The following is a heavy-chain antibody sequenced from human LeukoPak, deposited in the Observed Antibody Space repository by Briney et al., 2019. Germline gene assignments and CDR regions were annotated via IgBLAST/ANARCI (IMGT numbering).Heavy chain of an antibody. CDR3: ARDRALWFGELLQEYYFDY. J-gene: IGHJ4*02. CDR2: IKQDGSEK. Sequence: PGGSLRLSCAASGFTFSSYWMSWVRQAPGKGLEWVAKIKQDGSEKYYVDSVKGRFTISRDNAKNSLYLQMNSLRAEDTAVYYCARDRALWFGELLQEYYFDYWGQGTLVTVSS. V-gene: IGHV3-7*01. D-gene: IGHD3-10*01. CDR1: GFTFSSYW.